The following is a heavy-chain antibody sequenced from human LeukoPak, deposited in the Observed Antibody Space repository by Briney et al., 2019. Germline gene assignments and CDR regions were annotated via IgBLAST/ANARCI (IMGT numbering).Heavy chain of an antibody. D-gene: IGHD2-2*01. V-gene: IGHV4-59*08. Sequence: SETLSLTCTVSGDPVSSYYWSWIRQPPGKGLEWIGYIYNSGSTWYNPSLKSRVTISVDTSKNQFSLKLSSVTAADTAVYFCARKVGAFDIWGQGTMVTVSS. CDR2: IYNSGST. CDR3: ARKVGAFDI. CDR1: GDPVSSYY. J-gene: IGHJ3*02.